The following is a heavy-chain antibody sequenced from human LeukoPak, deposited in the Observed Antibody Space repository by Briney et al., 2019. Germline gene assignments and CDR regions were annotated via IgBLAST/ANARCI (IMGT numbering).Heavy chain of an antibody. CDR1: GFTFSSYG. D-gene: IGHD6-19*01. Sequence: GRSLRLSCAASGFTFSSYGMHWVRQAPGKGLEWAAVISYDGSNKYYADSVKGRFTISRDNSKNTLYLQMNSLRPEDTAVYYCAKDRSSGWYSFQHWGQGTLVSVSS. CDR2: ISYDGSNK. CDR3: AKDRSSGWYSFQH. V-gene: IGHV3-30*18. J-gene: IGHJ1*01.